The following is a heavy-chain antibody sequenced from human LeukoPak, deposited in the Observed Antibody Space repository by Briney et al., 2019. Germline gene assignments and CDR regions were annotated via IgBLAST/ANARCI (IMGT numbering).Heavy chain of an antibody. CDR1: GYTFTGYY. J-gene: IGHJ5*02. CDR2: INPNSGGT. V-gene: IGHV1-2*02. Sequence: ASVKVSCKASGYTFTGYYMHWVRQAPGQGLEWMGWINPNSGGTNYAQKFQGRVTMTRDTSISTAYMELSRLRSDDTAMYYCARDMSWRFGEIDPWGQGTLVTVSS. CDR3: ARDMSWRFGEIDP. D-gene: IGHD3-10*01.